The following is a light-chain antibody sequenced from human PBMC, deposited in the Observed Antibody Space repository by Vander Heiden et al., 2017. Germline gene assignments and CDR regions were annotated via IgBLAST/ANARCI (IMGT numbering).Light chain of an antibody. J-gene: IGLJ1*01. CDR1: SSNIGAGFD. CDR3: QSYDSSLSGYV. CDR2: GTS. V-gene: IGLV1-40*01. Sequence: QSVLTQPPSVSGAPGQSVTIPCTGSSSNIGAGFDVHWYQHLPGTVPKVLISGTSNRPSGVPDRFSGSKSGSSASLAITGLLAEDEGDYYCQSYDSSLSGYVFGTGTKVTVL.